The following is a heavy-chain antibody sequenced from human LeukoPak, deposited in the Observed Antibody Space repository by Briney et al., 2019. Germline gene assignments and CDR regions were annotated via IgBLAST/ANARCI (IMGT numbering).Heavy chain of an antibody. Sequence: PSETLSLTCTVSGGSNSSGGYYWSWIRQPPVKGLEWIGYIYHSGSTYYNPSLKSRVTISVDRSKNQFSLKLSSVTAADTAVYYCARGPYSSSWYDYWGQGTLVTVSS. CDR2: IYHSGST. CDR1: GGSNSSGGYY. V-gene: IGHV4-30-2*01. D-gene: IGHD6-13*01. J-gene: IGHJ4*02. CDR3: ARGPYSSSWYDY.